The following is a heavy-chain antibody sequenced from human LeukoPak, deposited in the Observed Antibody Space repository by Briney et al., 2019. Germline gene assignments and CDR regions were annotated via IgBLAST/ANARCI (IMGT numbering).Heavy chain of an antibody. CDR1: GGSFSGYY. Sequence: PSETLSLTCAVYGGSFSGYYWSWIRQPPGKGLEWIGEINHSGSTNYNPSLKSRVTISVATSKNQFSLKLSSVTAADTAVYYCARRVDWLPYYYYMDVWGKGTTVTISS. J-gene: IGHJ6*03. V-gene: IGHV4-34*01. D-gene: IGHD3-9*01. CDR3: ARRVDWLPYYYYMDV. CDR2: INHSGST.